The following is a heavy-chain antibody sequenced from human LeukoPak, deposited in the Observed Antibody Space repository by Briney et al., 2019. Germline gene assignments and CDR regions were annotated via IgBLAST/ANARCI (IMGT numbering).Heavy chain of an antibody. D-gene: IGHD6-13*01. CDR1: GGSISSSNW. CDR3: ARVARVYSSSWYDY. V-gene: IGHV4-4*02. Sequence: SGTLSLTCAVSGGSISSSNWWSWVRQPPGKGLEWIGEIYHSGSTNYNPSLKSRVTISVDKSKNQFSLKLSSVTAADTAVYYCARVARVYSSSWYDYWGQGTLVTVSS. CDR2: IYHSGST. J-gene: IGHJ4*02.